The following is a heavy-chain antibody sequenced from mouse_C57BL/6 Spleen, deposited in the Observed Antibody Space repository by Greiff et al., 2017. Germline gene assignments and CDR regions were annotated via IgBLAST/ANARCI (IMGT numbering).Heavy chain of an antibody. V-gene: IGHV6-3*01. CDR2: IRLKSDNYAT. D-gene: IGHD2-1*01. Sequence: EVMLVESGGGLVQPGGSMKLSCVASGFTFSNYWMNWVRQSPEKGLEWVAQIRLKSDNYATHYAESVKGRFTISRDDSKSSVYLQMNNLRAEDTGIYYCTAPGNYWYCDVWGTGTTVTVSS. CDR1: GFTFSNYW. CDR3: TAPGNYWYCDV. J-gene: IGHJ1*03.